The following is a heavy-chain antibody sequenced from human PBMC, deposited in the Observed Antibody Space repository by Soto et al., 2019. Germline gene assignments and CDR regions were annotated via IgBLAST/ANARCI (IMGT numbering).Heavy chain of an antibody. CDR2: ISAYNGNT. CDR1: GYTFTSYG. J-gene: IGHJ4*02. Sequence: ASVNVSCKASGYTFTSYGISWERQAPGQGLEWMGWISAYNGNTNYAQKLQGRVTMTTDTSTSTAYMELRSLRSDDTAVYYCARNYYDSSGYYYYFDYWGQGTLVTVSS. V-gene: IGHV1-18*01. CDR3: ARNYYDSSGYYYYFDY. D-gene: IGHD3-22*01.